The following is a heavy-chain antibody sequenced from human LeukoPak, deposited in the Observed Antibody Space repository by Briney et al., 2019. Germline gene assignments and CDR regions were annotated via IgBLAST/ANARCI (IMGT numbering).Heavy chain of an antibody. Sequence: GGSLRLSCAASGFTCSSYGMHWVRQAPGKGLEWVAFIRYDGSNKYYADSVKGRFTISRDNAKNSLYLQMNSLRAEDTAVYYCARDCRGRAAAGRGDYWGQGTLVTVSS. D-gene: IGHD6-13*01. CDR2: IRYDGSNK. J-gene: IGHJ4*02. V-gene: IGHV3-30*02. CDR3: ARDCRGRAAAGRGDY. CDR1: GFTCSSYG.